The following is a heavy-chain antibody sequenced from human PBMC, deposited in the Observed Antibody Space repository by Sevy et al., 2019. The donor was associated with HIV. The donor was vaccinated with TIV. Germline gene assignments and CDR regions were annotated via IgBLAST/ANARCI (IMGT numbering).Heavy chain of an antibody. CDR2: ISGSDGTT. D-gene: IGHD4-17*01. CDR3: ARDHVKDGDLGDYYYFAMDV. J-gene: IGHJ6*02. V-gene: IGHV3-11*01. Sequence: GGSLRLSYAASGFTFSDYYMSWIRQAPGKGLEWLSYISGSDGTTYYADSVKGRFTVSRDNAKNSLYLQMNSLRAEDTAVYYCARDHVKDGDLGDYYYFAMDVWGQGTTVTVSS. CDR1: GFTFSDYY.